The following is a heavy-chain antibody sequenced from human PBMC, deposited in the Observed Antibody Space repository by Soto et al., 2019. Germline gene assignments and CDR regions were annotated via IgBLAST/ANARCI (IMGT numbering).Heavy chain of an antibody. V-gene: IGHV3-23*01. CDR2: ISGSGGST. Sequence: GGSLRLSCAASGFTFSSYAMSWVRQAPGKGLEWVSAISGSGGSTYYADSVKGRFTISRDNSKNTMYLQMNSLGAEDTAVYYCAKRGLRFLEWISYYYYGMDVWGQGTTVTVSS. CDR3: AKRGLRFLEWISYYYYGMDV. CDR1: GFTFSSYA. D-gene: IGHD3-3*01. J-gene: IGHJ6*02.